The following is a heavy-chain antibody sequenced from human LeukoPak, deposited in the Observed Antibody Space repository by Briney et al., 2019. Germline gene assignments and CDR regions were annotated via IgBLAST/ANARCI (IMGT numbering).Heavy chain of an antibody. V-gene: IGHV3-23*01. D-gene: IGHD3-10*01. CDR2: VGESVHTT. J-gene: IGHJ3*01. Sequence: GGSLRLSCVASGFTIATYGMSWVRQAPGKGLEWVSVVGESVHTTHYADSVKGRFFISRDNAQNTVHLEMNSLRAEDTAVYYCAKDSFIVVRGVGSDDGFAVWGQGTMVTVSS. CDR3: AKDSFIVVRGVGSDDGFAV. CDR1: GFTIATYG.